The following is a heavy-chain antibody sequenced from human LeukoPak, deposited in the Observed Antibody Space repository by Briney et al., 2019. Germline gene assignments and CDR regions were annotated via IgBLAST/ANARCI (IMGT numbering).Heavy chain of an antibody. D-gene: IGHD6-19*01. CDR3: ATGIAVAGTALGYYFDY. J-gene: IGHJ4*02. Sequence: SQTLSLTCTVSGGSISSGGYYWSWICQHPGKGLEWIGYIYYSGSTYYNPSLKSRVTISVDTSKNQFSLKLSSVTAADTAVYYCATGIAVAGTALGYYFDYWGQGTLVTVSS. CDR2: IYYSGST. V-gene: IGHV4-31*03. CDR1: GGSISSGGYY.